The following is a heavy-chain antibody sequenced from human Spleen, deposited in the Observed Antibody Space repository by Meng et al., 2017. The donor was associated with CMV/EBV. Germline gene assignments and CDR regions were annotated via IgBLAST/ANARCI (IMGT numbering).Heavy chain of an antibody. D-gene: IGHD2-2*01. CDR3: ASNVVVSWYQLLVYTWFDP. Sequence: SETLSLTCTVSGGSISSSSYYWGWIRQPPGKGLEWIGSIYYSGSTYYNPSLKSRVTISVDTSKNQFSLKLSSVTAADTAVYYCASNVVVSWYQLLVYTWFDPWGQGTLVTVSS. CDR2: IYYSGST. J-gene: IGHJ5*02. CDR1: GGSISSSSYY. V-gene: IGHV4-39*07.